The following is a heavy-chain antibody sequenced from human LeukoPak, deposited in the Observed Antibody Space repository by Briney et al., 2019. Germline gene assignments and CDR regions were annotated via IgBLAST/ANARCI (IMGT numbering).Heavy chain of an antibody. CDR1: GYTFTSYD. V-gene: IGHV1-8*03. D-gene: IGHD3-3*01. CDR3: ARGQYYDFWSGYSADGFDI. Sequence: GASVKVSCKASGYTFTSYDINWVRQATAQGLEWMGWMNPNSGNTGYAQKFQGRVTITRNTSISTAYMELSSLRSEDTAAYYCARGQYYDFWSGYSADGFDIWGQGTMVTLSS. J-gene: IGHJ3*02. CDR2: MNPNSGNT.